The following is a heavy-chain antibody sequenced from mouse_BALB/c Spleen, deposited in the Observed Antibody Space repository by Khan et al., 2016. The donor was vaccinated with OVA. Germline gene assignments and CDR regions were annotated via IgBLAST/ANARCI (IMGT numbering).Heavy chain of an antibody. V-gene: IGHV14-1*02. Sequence: EVQLQQSGAELVRPGALVKLSCKASGFNIKDYYIHWVKQRPEQGLEWIGWIDPENGNTIYAPKFQGKANITADTSSNTAYLHFSSLTSEDTAVYYCARAGYSPWFAYWGQGTLVTVSA. J-gene: IGHJ3*01. CDR1: GFNIKDYY. D-gene: IGHD2-3*01. CDR2: IDPENGNT. CDR3: ARAGYSPWFAY.